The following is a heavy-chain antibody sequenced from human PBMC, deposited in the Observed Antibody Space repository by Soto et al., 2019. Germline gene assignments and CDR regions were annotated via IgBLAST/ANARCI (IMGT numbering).Heavy chain of an antibody. V-gene: IGHV1-3*01. CDR3: ESEEVVEAPSYGMNS. CDR2: INAGNGNT. CDR1: GGTFSSCT. J-gene: IGHJ6*02. Sequence: VSVKVSCKASGGTFSSCTISWVRQAPGQGLEWMGWINAGNGNTKYSQKFQGRVTITRDTSASTAYMELSSLRSEDTAVYSCESEEVVEAPSYGMNSWGQGTTVTAS. D-gene: IGHD3-22*01.